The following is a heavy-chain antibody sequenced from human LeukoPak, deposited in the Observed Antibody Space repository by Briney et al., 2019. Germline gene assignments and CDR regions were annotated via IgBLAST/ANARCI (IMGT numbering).Heavy chain of an antibody. J-gene: IGHJ4*02. V-gene: IGHV4-34*01. CDR2: INHSGST. Sequence: SETLSLTCAVYGGSFSGYYWSWIGQPPGKGLEWIGEINHSGSTNYSPSLKSRVTISVDTSKNQFSLKLSSVTAADTAVYYCARHIYGDYDYWGQGTLVTVSS. CDR3: ARHIYGDYDY. CDR1: GGSFSGYY. D-gene: IGHD4-17*01.